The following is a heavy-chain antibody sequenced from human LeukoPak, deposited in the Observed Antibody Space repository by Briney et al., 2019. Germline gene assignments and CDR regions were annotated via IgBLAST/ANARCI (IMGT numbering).Heavy chain of an antibody. CDR1: GGTFSSYA. Sequence: KVSCKASGGTFSSYAISWVRQAPGQGLEWMGGIIPIFGTANYAQKFQGRVTITADESTSTAYMELSRLRSDDTAVYYCARGFYYYDSSGYYYENWFDPWGQGTLVTVSS. J-gene: IGHJ5*02. CDR3: ARGFYYYDSSGYYYENWFDP. D-gene: IGHD3-22*01. CDR2: IIPIFGTA. V-gene: IGHV1-69*01.